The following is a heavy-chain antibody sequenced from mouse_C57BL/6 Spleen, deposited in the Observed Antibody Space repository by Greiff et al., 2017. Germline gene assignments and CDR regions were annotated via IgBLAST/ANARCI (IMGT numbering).Heavy chain of an antibody. J-gene: IGHJ2*01. CDR2: IDPETGGT. D-gene: IGHD4-1*01. CDR1: GYTFTDYE. V-gene: IGHV1-15*01. CDR3: TRGEAGRIDY. Sequence: QVQLQQSGAELVRPGASVTLSCKASGYTFTDYEMHLVKQTPVHGLEWIGAIDPETGGTAYNQKFKGKAILTADKSSSTAYMELRSLTSEDSSVYYCTRGEAGRIDYWGQGTTLTVSS.